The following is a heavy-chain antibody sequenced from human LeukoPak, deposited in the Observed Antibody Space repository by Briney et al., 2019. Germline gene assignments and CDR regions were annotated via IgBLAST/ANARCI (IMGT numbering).Heavy chain of an antibody. Sequence: GASVRVSCKASGYSFSYFGINWVRQTPGQGLEWMGWISGYNGNTNYAQKSEGRLTLTTDTATSTVYMELRNLRSDDTAVYYCARGLDAAAGLANFDYWGQGTLVTVSS. CDR1: GYSFSYFG. CDR3: ARGLDAAAGLANFDY. D-gene: IGHD6-25*01. J-gene: IGHJ4*02. V-gene: IGHV1-18*01. CDR2: ISGYNGNT.